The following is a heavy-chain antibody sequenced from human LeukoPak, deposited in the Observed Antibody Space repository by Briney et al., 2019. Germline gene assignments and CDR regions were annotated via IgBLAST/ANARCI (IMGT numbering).Heavy chain of an antibody. D-gene: IGHD3/OR15-3a*01. CDR1: GFTFSSYA. Sequence: GGSLRLSCAASGFTFSSYAMHWVRQAPGKGLEWVAVISYDGSNKYYADSVKGRFTISRDNSKNTLYLQMNSLRAEDTAVYYCARDRWTMFPRGYFQHWGQGTLVTVSS. J-gene: IGHJ1*01. CDR2: ISYDGSNK. V-gene: IGHV3-30-3*01. CDR3: ARDRWTMFPRGYFQH.